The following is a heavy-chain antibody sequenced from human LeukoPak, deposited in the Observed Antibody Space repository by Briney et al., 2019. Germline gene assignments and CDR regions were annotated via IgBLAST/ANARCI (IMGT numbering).Heavy chain of an antibody. J-gene: IGHJ4*02. D-gene: IGHD7-27*01. CDR1: GYSISSAYY. V-gene: IGHV4-38-2*02. CDR2: MYHSGST. Sequence: SETLSLTCSVSGYSISSAYYWGWIRQPPGKGLEWIGAMYHSGSTNYNPSLKSRVTISVDTSKNQFSLKLSSVTAADTAVYFCARGFRGDNFDYWGQGTLVTVSS. CDR3: ARGFRGDNFDY.